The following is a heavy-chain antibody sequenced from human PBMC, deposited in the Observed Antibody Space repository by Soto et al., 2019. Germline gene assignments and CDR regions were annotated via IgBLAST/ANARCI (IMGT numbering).Heavy chain of an antibody. V-gene: IGHV3-23*01. CDR1: GFTFSIYP. D-gene: IGHD6-25*01. CDR2: ISGSGGST. Sequence: GGSLRLSFAASGFTFSIYPRSCVRQAPRKGLEWVSAISGSGGSTYYADSVKGRFTISRDNSKNTLYLQMNSLRAEDTAVYYCAKDAALPGDYYYGMDVWGQGTTVTVSS. CDR3: AKDAALPGDYYYGMDV. J-gene: IGHJ6*02.